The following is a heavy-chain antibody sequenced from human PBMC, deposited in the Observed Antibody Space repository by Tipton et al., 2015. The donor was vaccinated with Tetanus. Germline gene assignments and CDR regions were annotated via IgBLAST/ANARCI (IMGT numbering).Heavy chain of an antibody. CDR3: ATDGYSNGLFRN. CDR2: ISTSSTTI. Sequence: SLRLSCAASGFTFNTYNMNWVRQAPGKGLEWVSYISTSSTTIFYADSVRGRFTISRDNAKNSLYLQMNSSRDEDTAVYYCATDGYSNGLFRNWGQGTQVTVST. D-gene: IGHD5-12*01. J-gene: IGHJ4*02. CDR1: GFTFNTYN. V-gene: IGHV3-48*02.